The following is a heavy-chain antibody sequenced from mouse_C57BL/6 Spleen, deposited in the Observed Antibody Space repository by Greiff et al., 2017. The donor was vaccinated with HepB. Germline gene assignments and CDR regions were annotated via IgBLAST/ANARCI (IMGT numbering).Heavy chain of an antibody. CDR3: ARSGAGYYYAMDY. D-gene: IGHD3-2*02. V-gene: IGHV1-81*01. CDR2: IHPRSGNT. J-gene: IGHJ4*01. CDR1: GYTFTSYG. Sequence: QVQLKQSGAELARPGASVKLSCKASGYTFTSYGISWVKQRTGQGLEWIGEIHPRSGNTYYNEKFKGKATLTADKSSSTAYMELRSLTSEDSAVYFCARSGAGYYYAMDYWGQGTSVTVSS.